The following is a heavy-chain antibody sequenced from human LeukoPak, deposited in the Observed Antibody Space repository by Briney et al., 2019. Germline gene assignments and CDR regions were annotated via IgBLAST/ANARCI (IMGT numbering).Heavy chain of an antibody. CDR1: GFTFSSYW. J-gene: IGHJ6*03. Sequence: GGSLRLSCAASGFTFSSYWMSWVRQAPGKGLEWVANIKQDGSEKYYVDSVKGRFTISRDNAKNSLYLQMNSLRAEDTAVYYCARDPVQMTTVTTVSYYYMDVWGKGTTVTVPS. CDR2: IKQDGSEK. CDR3: ARDPVQMTTVTTVSYYYMDV. V-gene: IGHV3-7*01. D-gene: IGHD4-11*01.